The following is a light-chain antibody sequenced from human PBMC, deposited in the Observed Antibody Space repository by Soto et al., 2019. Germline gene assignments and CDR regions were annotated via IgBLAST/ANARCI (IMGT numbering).Light chain of an antibody. CDR1: QSVRTY. V-gene: IGKV3-11*01. CDR2: DAS. Sequence: IVLTQSPATLSAFPGDRATLSCRASQSVRTYLVWYQQKPGQAPRLLINDASNRATGVPARFSARGSGTDFTPTISSLEPEDFAVYYCQQRRSWPTVGGGTKVDIK. CDR3: QQRRSWPT. J-gene: IGKJ4*01.